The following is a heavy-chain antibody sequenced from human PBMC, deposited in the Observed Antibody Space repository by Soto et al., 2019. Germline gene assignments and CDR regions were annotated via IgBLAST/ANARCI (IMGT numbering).Heavy chain of an antibody. CDR3: ARVAGHKNARFDT. Sequence: ASVKVSCKASGYSFTKYHMHWVRQAPGQGLEWMGWINPGSGVTNQAQKFQGRVTMTRDTSITTTYMELNSLTSDDTAVYYCARVAGHKNARFDTWGQGILVTVSS. CDR1: GYSFTKYH. V-gene: IGHV1-2*02. CDR2: INPGSGVT. J-gene: IGHJ4*02. D-gene: IGHD1-1*01.